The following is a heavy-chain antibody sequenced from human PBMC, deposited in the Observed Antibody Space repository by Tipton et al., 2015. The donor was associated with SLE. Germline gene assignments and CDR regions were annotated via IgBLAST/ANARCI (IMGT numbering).Heavy chain of an antibody. CDR3: ARPAVYGDSRGGFDI. V-gene: IGHV4-59*11. D-gene: IGHD4-17*01. CDR2: IYYTGST. J-gene: IGHJ3*02. Sequence: TLSLTCTVSDDSIDSHYWTWIRQPPGKGLEYIGYIYYTGSTNYNPSLQSRVTISVDTSKNQFSLRLSSVTAADTAVYYCARPAVYGDSRGGFDIWGQGTMVTVSS. CDR1: DDSIDSHY.